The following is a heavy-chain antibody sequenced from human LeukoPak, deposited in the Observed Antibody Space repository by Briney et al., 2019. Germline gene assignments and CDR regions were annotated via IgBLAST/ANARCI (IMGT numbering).Heavy chain of an antibody. CDR3: ANDERGWSIAAAHSFDY. D-gene: IGHD6-13*01. V-gene: IGHV3-23*01. CDR1: GFTFSSYA. J-gene: IGHJ4*02. CDR2: ISGSGGST. Sequence: QPGGSLRLSCAASGFTFSSYAMSWVRQAPGKGLEWVSAISGSGGSTYYADSVKGRFTISRDNSKNTLYLQMNSLRAEDTAVYYCANDERGWSIAAAHSFDYWGQGTLVTVSS.